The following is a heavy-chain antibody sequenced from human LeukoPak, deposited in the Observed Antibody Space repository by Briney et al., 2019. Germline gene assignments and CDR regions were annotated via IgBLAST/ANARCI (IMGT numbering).Heavy chain of an antibody. D-gene: IGHD4-11*01. CDR1: GYSISSGYY. V-gene: IGHV4-38-2*02. J-gene: IGHJ3*02. CDR3: ARVATPLYSMHAFDI. Sequence: PSETLSLTCIVSGYSISSGYYWGWVRQPPGKGLEWIANIYHSGSTYYNPSLKSRVTISVDTSKNQFSLKLSSVTAADTAVYYCARVATPLYSMHAFDIWGQGTMVTVSS. CDR2: IYHSGST.